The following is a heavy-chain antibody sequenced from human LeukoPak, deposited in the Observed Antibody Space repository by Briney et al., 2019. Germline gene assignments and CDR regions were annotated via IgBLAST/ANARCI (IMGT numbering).Heavy chain of an antibody. CDR3: ARVDRYYYYMDV. CDR2: ISSSGSTT. J-gene: IGHJ6*03. V-gene: IGHV3-48*04. CDR1: GFTFSSYG. Sequence: GGSLRLSCAASGFTFSSYGMTWVRQAPGKGLEWVSYISSSGSTTYYADSVKGRLTISRDNAKNSLYLQMNSLRADDTAVYYCARVDRYYYYMDVWGKGTTVTISS.